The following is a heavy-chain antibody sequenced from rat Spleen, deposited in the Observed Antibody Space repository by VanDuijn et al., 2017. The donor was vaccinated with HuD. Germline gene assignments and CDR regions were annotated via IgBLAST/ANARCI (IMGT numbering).Heavy chain of an antibody. D-gene: IGHD1-6*01. Sequence: EVQLVESGGGLVQPGGSLKLSCVASGFTFNNYWMTWIRQAPGRGLEWVASITNASGRTYYSDFVKGRFTISRDTAQNTLYLQMNSLRSEDTATYYCARWGFFRYWGQGVMVTVSS. J-gene: IGHJ2*01. CDR3: ARWGFFRY. V-gene: IGHV5-31*01. CDR2: ITNASGRT. CDR1: GFTFNNYW.